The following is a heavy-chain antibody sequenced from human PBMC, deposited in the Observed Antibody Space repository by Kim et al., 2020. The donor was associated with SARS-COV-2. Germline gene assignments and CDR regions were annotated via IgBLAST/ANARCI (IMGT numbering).Heavy chain of an antibody. J-gene: IGHJ4*02. Sequence: HKFQGRVTITRDASAGTAYMELSSLRSEDTAVYYCARDGTTRNGGYYFDYWGQGALVTVSS. V-gene: IGHV1-3*01. D-gene: IGHD1-1*01. CDR3: ARDGTTRNGGYYFDY.